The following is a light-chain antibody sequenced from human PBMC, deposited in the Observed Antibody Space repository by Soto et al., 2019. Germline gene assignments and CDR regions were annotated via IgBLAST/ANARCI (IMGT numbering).Light chain of an antibody. CDR2: YAS. V-gene: IGKV3-11*01. CDR3: HQYGTAPLT. Sequence: EIVLTQSPATLSLSPGERATLSCLASQSVSSYLAWYQQKPGQAPRLLIYYASNRATGIPARFSGSGSGTDFTLTISRLEPEDFSVYYCHQYGTAPLTFGPGTKVDIK. J-gene: IGKJ3*01. CDR1: QSVSSY.